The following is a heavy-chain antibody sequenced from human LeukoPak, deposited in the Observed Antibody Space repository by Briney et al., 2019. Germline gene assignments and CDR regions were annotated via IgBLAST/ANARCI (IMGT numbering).Heavy chain of an antibody. D-gene: IGHD6-13*01. J-gene: IGHJ6*02. CDR1: GYTFTGYY. CDR2: INPNSGGT. CDR3: ARDSRSWGNYGMDV. V-gene: IGHV1-2*02. Sequence: ASVKVSCKASGYTFTGYYMHWVRQAPGQGLEWMGWINPNSGGTNYAQKFQGRVTMTRDTSISTAYMELSRLRSDDTAVYYCARDSRSWGNYGMDVWGQGTTVTVSS.